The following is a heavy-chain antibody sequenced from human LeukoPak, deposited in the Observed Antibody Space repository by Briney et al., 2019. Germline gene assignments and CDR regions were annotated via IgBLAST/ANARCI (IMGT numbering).Heavy chain of an antibody. Sequence: ASVKVSCKASGGTFNTYVINWVRQAPGQGLEWMGWMNPDRGDTGYAQKFQGRVTITRNTSISTAYMELRSLRSEDTAVYYCARDPRDGYKNWGQGTLVTVSS. J-gene: IGHJ4*02. CDR1: GGTFNTYV. CDR2: MNPDRGDT. CDR3: ARDPRDGYKN. V-gene: IGHV1-8*03. D-gene: IGHD5-24*01.